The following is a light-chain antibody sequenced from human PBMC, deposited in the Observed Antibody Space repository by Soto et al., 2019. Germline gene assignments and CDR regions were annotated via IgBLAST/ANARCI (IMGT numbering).Light chain of an antibody. J-gene: IGKJ4*01. CDR3: QQYGSSLT. Sequence: EIVLTQSPGTLSLSPGERATLSCRASQSVSSSSYFAWYQQKPGQAPRLLIYVASSRATGIPDGFSGSGSGTDFTLTISRLEPEYFAVYYCQQYGSSLTFGGGTKVEIK. CDR1: QSVSSSSY. V-gene: IGKV3-20*01. CDR2: VAS.